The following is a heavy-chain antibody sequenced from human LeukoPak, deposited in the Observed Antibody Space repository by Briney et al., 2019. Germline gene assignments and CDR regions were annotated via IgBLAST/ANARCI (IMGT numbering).Heavy chain of an antibody. CDR1: GFRFSTYG. CDR3: ARDPSGGTTSPWFDP. J-gene: IGHJ5*02. V-gene: IGHV3-64*01. CDR2: ISSDGGST. Sequence: PGGSLRLSYAASGFRFSTYGMHWVRQAPGKGLEYVSTISSDGGSTYYANSMKGRFAISRDNSQNTLYLKMGSLRIEDTAVYYCARDPSGGTTSPWFDPWGQGTLVSVSS. D-gene: IGHD1-1*01.